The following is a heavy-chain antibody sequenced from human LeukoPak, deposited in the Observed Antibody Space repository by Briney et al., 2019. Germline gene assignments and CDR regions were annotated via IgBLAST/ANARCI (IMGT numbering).Heavy chain of an antibody. J-gene: IGHJ3*02. D-gene: IGHD1-26*01. CDR1: GGSISSSSYY. Sequence: SETLSLTCTVSGGSISSSSYYWGWIRQPPGKGLEWIGSIYYSGSTYYNPSLKSRVTISVDTSKNQFSLKLSSVTAADTAVYYCARQDLIVGATNAFDIWGQGTMVTVSS. CDR3: ARQDLIVGATNAFDI. CDR2: IYYSGST. V-gene: IGHV4-39*01.